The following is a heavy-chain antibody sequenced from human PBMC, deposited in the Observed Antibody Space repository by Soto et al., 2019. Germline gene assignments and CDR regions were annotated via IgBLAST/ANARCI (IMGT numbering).Heavy chain of an antibody. V-gene: IGHV5-10-1*01. CDR1: GYGITSYW. J-gene: IGHJ4*02. D-gene: IGHD3-9*01. Sequence: GESLNISCRGSGYGITSYWINCVRQMPGKGLEWMGRIDPSDSYTNYSPSFQGHVTISADKSISTAYLQWSSLKASDTAMYYCARHMYYDILTGYSPFDYWGQGTLVTVSS. CDR2: IDPSDSYT. CDR3: ARHMYYDILTGYSPFDY.